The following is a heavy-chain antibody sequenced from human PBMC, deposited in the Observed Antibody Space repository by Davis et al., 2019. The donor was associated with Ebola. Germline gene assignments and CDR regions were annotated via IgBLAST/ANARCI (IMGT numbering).Heavy chain of an antibody. D-gene: IGHD1-14*01. Sequence: GESLTLSCAASGFTFSGSAMHWVRQASGKGLEWVGRIRSKANSYATAYAASVKGRFTISRDDSKNTAYLQMNSLKTEDTAVYYCTATRSAGSDYWGQGTLVTVSS. CDR3: TATRSAGSDY. J-gene: IGHJ4*02. CDR1: GFTFSGSA. V-gene: IGHV3-73*01. CDR2: IRSKANSYAT.